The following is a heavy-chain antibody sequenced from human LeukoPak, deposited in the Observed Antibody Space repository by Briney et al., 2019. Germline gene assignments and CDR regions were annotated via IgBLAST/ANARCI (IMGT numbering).Heavy chain of an antibody. J-gene: IGHJ4*02. Sequence: GGSLRLSCAASGFTFSSYSMNWVRQSPGKGLEWVSSISSGSSYMYYADSVKGRFTISRDNAKNSLYLQMNSLRAEDTAVYYCARVTYYSDSSAYYYDSWGQGTPVTVSS. CDR2: ISSGSSYM. D-gene: IGHD3-22*01. CDR1: GFTFSSYS. V-gene: IGHV3-21*01. CDR3: ARVTYYSDSSAYYYDS.